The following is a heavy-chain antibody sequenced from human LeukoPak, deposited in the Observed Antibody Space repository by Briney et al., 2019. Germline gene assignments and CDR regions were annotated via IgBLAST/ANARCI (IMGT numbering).Heavy chain of an antibody. J-gene: IGHJ4*02. CDR3: ARGTDRDGYNYDY. D-gene: IGHD5-24*01. CDR2: INPNSGGT. V-gene: IGHV1-2*06. CDR1: GYTFTGYY. Sequence: ASVTVSCKASGYTFTGYYMHWVRQAPGQGLEWMGRINPNSGGTNYAQKFQGRVTMTRDTSISTAYMELGRLRSDDTAVYYCARGTDRDGYNYDYWGQGTLVTVSS.